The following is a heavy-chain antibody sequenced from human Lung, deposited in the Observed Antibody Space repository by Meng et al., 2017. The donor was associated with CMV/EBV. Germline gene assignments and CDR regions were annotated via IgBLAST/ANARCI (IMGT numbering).Heavy chain of an antibody. J-gene: IGHJ4*02. CDR2: IDDSGST. CDR1: GVSISSNIR. V-gene: IGHV4-4*02. Sequence: QVQLPGAGPGLVKPSGTRSLTCGVSGVSISSNIRWTWVRQPPGKGLEWIGDIDDSGSTNYNPSLNSRISISLDKSKNHFSLKVNSVTAADTAVYYCARGKQDAWELLAYWGQGALVTVSS. CDR3: ARGKQDAWELLAY. D-gene: IGHD1-26*01.